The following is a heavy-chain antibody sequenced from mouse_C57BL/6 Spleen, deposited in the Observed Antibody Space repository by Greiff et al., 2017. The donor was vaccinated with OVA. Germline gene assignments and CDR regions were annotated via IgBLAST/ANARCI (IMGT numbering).Heavy chain of an antibody. CDR1: GYTFTNYW. CDR3: AREGYGNDAMDY. CDR2: IDPSDSYT. Sequence: VQLQQPGAELVRPGPSVKLSCKASGYTFTNYWMHWVKQRPGQGLEWIGVIDPSDSYTNYNQKFKGKATLTVDTSSSTAYMQLSSLTSEDSAVYYCAREGYGNDAMDYWGQGTSVTVSS. D-gene: IGHD2-1*01. J-gene: IGHJ4*01. V-gene: IGHV1-59*01.